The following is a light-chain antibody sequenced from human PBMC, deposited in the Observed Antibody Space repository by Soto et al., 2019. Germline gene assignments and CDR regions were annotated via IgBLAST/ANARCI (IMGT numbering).Light chain of an antibody. V-gene: IGKV3-20*01. J-gene: IGKJ1*01. Sequence: EIILPQSPDTLSLSPGERATLSCRARQTVSSNYLAWCQQRPGQAPRLLIYGASTRAAGIPDRFSGSGSGTDFTLTIRRLEPEDFAVYYCQQYGSSYPWTFGQGTKVDI. CDR1: QTVSSNY. CDR2: GAS. CDR3: QQYGSSYPWT.